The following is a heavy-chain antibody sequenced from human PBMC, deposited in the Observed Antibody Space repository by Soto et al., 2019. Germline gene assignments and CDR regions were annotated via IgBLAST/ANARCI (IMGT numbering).Heavy chain of an antibody. V-gene: IGHV3-74*01. Sequence: LRLSCAASGFTFSSYWIHWVRQAPGKGLVWVSRIKGGGITTNYADSVKGRVTISRDNAKNTVYLQVNSLRAEDTAVYYCARGAFGAYYFDYWGQGTLVTVSS. CDR3: ARGAFGAYYFDY. CDR2: IKGGGITT. J-gene: IGHJ4*02. CDR1: GFTFSSYW. D-gene: IGHD3-3*01.